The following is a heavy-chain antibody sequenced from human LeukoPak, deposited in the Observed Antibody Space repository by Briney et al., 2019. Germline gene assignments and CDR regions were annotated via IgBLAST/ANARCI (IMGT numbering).Heavy chain of an antibody. D-gene: IGHD2-21*02. CDR2: IYYSGGT. Sequence: PSETLSLTCTVSGGSISSYYWSWIRQPPGKGLEWIGYIYYSGGTNYNPSLKSRVTISVDTSKNQFSLKLSSATAADTAVYYCARTYCGGDCYSKRYYYYYYMDVWGKGTTVTISS. V-gene: IGHV4-59*08. CDR3: ARTYCGGDCYSKRYYYYYYMDV. CDR1: GGSISSYY. J-gene: IGHJ6*03.